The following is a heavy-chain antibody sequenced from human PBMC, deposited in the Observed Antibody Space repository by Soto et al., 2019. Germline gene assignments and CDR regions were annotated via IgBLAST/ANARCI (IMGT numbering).Heavy chain of an antibody. D-gene: IGHD6-13*01. CDR2: IYYSGST. J-gene: IGHJ6*03. CDR3: ARDTGSSWYYYMDV. Sequence: SETLSLTCTVSGGSISSGGYYWSWIRQHPGKGLEWIGYIYYSGSTYYNPSLKSRVTISVNTSKNQFSLKLSSVTAADTAVYYCARDTGSSWYYYMDVWGKGTTVTVSS. CDR1: GGSISSGGYY. V-gene: IGHV4-31*03.